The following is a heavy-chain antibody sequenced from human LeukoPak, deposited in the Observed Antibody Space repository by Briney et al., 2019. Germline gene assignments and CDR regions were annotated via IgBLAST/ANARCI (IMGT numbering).Heavy chain of an antibody. J-gene: IGHJ4*02. D-gene: IGHD2-2*01. Sequence: SETLSLTCTVSGGSISSYYWSWIRQPPGKGLEWIGYIYYSGSTNYNPSLKSRVTISVDTSKNQFSLKLSSVTAADTAVYYCAKKRYQLLSHFDYWGQGTLVTVSS. CDR1: GGSISSYY. V-gene: IGHV4-59*01. CDR3: AKKRYQLLSHFDY. CDR2: IYYSGST.